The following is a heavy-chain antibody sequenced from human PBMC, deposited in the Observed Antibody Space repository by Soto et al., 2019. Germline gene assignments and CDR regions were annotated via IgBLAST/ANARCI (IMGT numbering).Heavy chain of an antibody. D-gene: IGHD6-13*01. V-gene: IGHV3-33*01. J-gene: IGHJ6*02. CDR2: IWYDGSNK. Sequence: QVQLVESGGGVVQPGRSLRLSCAASGFTFSSYGMHWVRQAPGKGLEWVAVIWYDGSNKYYADSVKGRFTISRDNSKNTLYLQRNSLRAEDTAVYYCAREEQQGFGYYYYGMDVWGQGTTVTVSS. CDR1: GFTFSSYG. CDR3: AREEQQGFGYYYYGMDV.